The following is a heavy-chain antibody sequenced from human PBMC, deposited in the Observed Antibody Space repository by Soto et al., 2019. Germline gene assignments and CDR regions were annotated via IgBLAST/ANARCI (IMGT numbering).Heavy chain of an antibody. Sequence: QVQLQESGPGLVKPSQTLSLTCTVSGGSINSGGYYWSWIRQHPGKGLEWIGKIYYSGDTSYNPSLKSRATMSIDTSKIQFSLKMTSVTAADTAVYYCARDGDCSGGSCYLGYGLDVWGRGTTVTVSS. J-gene: IGHJ6*02. V-gene: IGHV4-31*03. CDR3: ARDGDCSGGSCYLGYGLDV. CDR2: IYYSGDT. D-gene: IGHD2-15*01. CDR1: GGSINSGGYY.